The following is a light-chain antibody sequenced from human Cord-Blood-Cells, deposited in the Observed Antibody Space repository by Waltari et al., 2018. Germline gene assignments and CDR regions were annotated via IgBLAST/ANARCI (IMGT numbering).Light chain of an antibody. V-gene: IGKV3-15*01. CDR1: QSISSN. J-gene: IGKJ1*01. CDR2: CAS. CDR3: QQYNNWPPWT. Sequence: EIVRTQTPATLSVSPGERATLSCRASQSISSNLAGYQQKPGQAPRLLIYCASTRATGSPARFSGSGSGTEFTLTISSLQSEDFAVYYCQQYNNWPPWTFGQGTKVEIK.